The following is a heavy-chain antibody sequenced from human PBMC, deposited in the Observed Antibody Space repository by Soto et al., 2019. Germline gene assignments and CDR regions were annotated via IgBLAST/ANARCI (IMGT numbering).Heavy chain of an antibody. CDR2: INHTGST. CDR1: GASISVPSYY. J-gene: IGHJ4*02. D-gene: IGHD3-3*01. V-gene: IGHV4-34*01. Sequence: SETLSLTCTVSGASISVPSYYWTWIRQPPGKGLEWIGEINHTGSTKYNPSLKSRVTISLDTSKNQFSLSLRSVTAADTAVYYCARGREIFGAVTPFEYWGQGTQVTVSS. CDR3: ARGREIFGAVTPFEY.